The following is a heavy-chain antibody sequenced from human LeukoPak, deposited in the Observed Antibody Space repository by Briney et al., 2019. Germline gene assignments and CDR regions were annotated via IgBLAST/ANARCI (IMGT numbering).Heavy chain of an antibody. V-gene: IGHV3-48*03. J-gene: IGHJ4*02. Sequence: PGGSLRLSCAASGFTFSSYEMNWVRQAPGKGLEWVSYISSSGSTIYYADSVKGRFTISRDNAKNSLYLQMNGLRAEDTAVYYCASSGYYYYFDYWGQGTLVTVSS. CDR2: ISSSGSTI. D-gene: IGHD3-22*01. CDR1: GFTFSSYE. CDR3: ASSGYYYYFDY.